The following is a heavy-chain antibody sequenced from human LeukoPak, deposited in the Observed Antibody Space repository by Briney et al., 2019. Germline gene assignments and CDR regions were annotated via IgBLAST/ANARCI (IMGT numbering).Heavy chain of an antibody. J-gene: IGHJ4*02. D-gene: IGHD2-2*01. CDR1: GFDFTIFT. V-gene: IGHV3-21*06. CDR2: ISSGSSYL. CDR3: VREGYCSSASCHFDY. Sequence: PGGSLRLSCAASGFDFTIFTMGWVRQAPGKGLEWVSSISSGSSYLYQADSVKGRFTISRDNAINSLFLQLNSLGVDDMAVYYCVREGYCSSASCHFDYWGQGTLVTVSS.